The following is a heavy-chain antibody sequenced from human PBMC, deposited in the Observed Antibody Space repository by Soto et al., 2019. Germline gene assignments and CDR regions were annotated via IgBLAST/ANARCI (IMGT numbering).Heavy chain of an antibody. Sequence: SSETLSLTCTVSGGSISSYYWSWIRQPPGKGLEWIGYIYYSGSTNYNPSLKSRVTISVDTSKNQFSLKLSSVTAADTAVYYCARVSIAAAGTGLVVYYFDYWGQGTLVTVSS. CDR1: GGSISSYY. CDR2: IYYSGST. J-gene: IGHJ4*02. D-gene: IGHD6-13*01. V-gene: IGHV4-59*01. CDR3: ARVSIAAAGTGLVVYYFDY.